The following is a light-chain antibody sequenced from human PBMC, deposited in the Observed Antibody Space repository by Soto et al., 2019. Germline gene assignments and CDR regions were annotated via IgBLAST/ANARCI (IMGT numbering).Light chain of an antibody. J-gene: IGKJ2*01. V-gene: IGKV4-1*01. CDR2: WAS. CDR1: QSVLSRSNNNNY. CDR3: QQSYSPPYT. Sequence: DIVMTQSPDSLAVSLGERATINGKSSQSVLSRSNNNNYLAWYQQRPGQPPKPLIYWASTRQPGVPDRFSGSGSGPDFTLSISSLQAEDVAVYYCQQSYSPPYTFGQVTKLEIK.